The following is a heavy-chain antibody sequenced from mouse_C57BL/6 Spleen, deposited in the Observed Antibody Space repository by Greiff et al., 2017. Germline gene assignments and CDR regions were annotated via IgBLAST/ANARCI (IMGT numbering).Heavy chain of an antibody. Sequence: QVQLQQSGAELARPGASVKLSCKASGYTFTSYGISWVKQRTGQGLEWIGENYPRSGNTYYNEKFKGKATLTADKSSSTAYMELRSLTSEDSTVYFCARGIYYYGSSGYFDYWGQGTTLTVSS. CDR2: NYPRSGNT. V-gene: IGHV1-81*01. J-gene: IGHJ2*01. CDR3: ARGIYYYGSSGYFDY. CDR1: GYTFTSYG. D-gene: IGHD1-1*01.